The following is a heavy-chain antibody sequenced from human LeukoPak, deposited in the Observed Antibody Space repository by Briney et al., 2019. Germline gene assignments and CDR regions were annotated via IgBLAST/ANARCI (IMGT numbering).Heavy chain of an antibody. CDR2: IKSKTDGGTT. J-gene: IGHJ4*02. CDR3: TTLLTLGDTAMVHFDY. D-gene: IGHD5-18*01. Sequence: GGSLRLSCAASGFTFSNAWMSWVRQAPGKGLEWVGRIKSKTDGGTTDYAAPVKGRFTISRDDSKNTLYLQMNSLKTEDTAVYYCTTLLTLGDTAMVHFDYWGQGTLVTVSS. CDR1: GFTFSNAW. V-gene: IGHV3-15*01.